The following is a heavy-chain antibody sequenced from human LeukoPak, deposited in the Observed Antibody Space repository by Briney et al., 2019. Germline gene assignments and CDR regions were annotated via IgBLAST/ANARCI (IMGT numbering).Heavy chain of an antibody. J-gene: IGHJ4*02. D-gene: IGHD5-12*01. V-gene: IGHV3-23*01. CDR1: GFTLSNYG. CDR3: AKGGYVFDY. CDR2: ISGSGGNT. Sequence: GGSLRLSCAASGFTLSNYGMSWVRQAPGKGLEWVSAISGSGGNTYYADSVKGRFTISRDNSKNTLYLQMNSLRAEDTAVYYCAKGGYVFDYWGQGTLVTVSS.